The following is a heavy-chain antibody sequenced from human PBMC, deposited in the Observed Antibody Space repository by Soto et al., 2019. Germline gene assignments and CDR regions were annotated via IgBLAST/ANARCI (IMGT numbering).Heavy chain of an antibody. Sequence: SETLSLTCTVSGGSISSGGYYWSWIRQHPGKGLEWIGYIYYSGSTYYNPSLQSRVIISVDTSKNQISLKLSSVTAADTAVYYCARGAFDWNYVAFDIWGQGTLVTVSS. CDR1: GGSISSGGYY. V-gene: IGHV4-31*03. D-gene: IGHD1-7*01. CDR3: ARGAFDWNYVAFDI. J-gene: IGHJ3*02. CDR2: IYYSGST.